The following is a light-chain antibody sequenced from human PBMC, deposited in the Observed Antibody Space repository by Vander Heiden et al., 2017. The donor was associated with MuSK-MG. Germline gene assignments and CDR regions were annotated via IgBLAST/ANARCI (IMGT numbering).Light chain of an antibody. Sequence: DIQMTQSPSSLSASVGDRVTITCQASQGITRFLNWYQQKPGKAPKLLIYDASTLETGVPSRFSGSGAGTDFTFTISSLQPEDIATYYCQQFDTLPYTFGQGTKLEIK. V-gene: IGKV1-33*01. J-gene: IGKJ2*01. CDR1: QGITRF. CDR2: DAS. CDR3: QQFDTLPYT.